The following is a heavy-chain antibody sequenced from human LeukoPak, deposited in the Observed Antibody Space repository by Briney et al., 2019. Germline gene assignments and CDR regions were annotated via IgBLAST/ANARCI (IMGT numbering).Heavy chain of an antibody. CDR2: ISAYNGHT. Sequence: ASVKVSCKASGYTFNSYGISWVRQAPGQGLEWMGWISAYNGHTNYAQKFQGRVTMTTDTSTSTAYMELSSLRSEDTAVYYCARAGWLQYYYFDYWGQGTLVTVSS. CDR3: ARAGWLQYYYFDY. D-gene: IGHD5-24*01. J-gene: IGHJ4*02. CDR1: GYTFNSYG. V-gene: IGHV1-18*01.